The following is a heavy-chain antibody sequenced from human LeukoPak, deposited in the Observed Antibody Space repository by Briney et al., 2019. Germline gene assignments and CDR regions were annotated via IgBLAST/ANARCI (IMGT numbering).Heavy chain of an antibody. V-gene: IGHV4-39*07. CDR3: AKDRFGGWIYTHYFDY. D-gene: IGHD3-10*01. J-gene: IGHJ4*02. Sequence: SETLSLTCTVSGGSISSRSYYWGWIRQPPGKGREWIRSIYYSGTTYYNPSVQSRVTISVDTSKNPFSLKLSSVPAADTAVYYCAKDRFGGWIYTHYFDYWGQGTLVPVSS. CDR2: IYYSGTT. CDR1: GGSISSRSYY.